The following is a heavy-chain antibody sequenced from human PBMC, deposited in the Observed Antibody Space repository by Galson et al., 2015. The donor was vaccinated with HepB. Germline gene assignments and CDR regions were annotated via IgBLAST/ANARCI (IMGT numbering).Heavy chain of an antibody. D-gene: IGHD3-3*01. CDR2: INPNSGGT. Sequence: SVKVSCKASGYTFTGYYMHWVRQAPGQGLEWMGRINPNSGGTNYAQKFQGRVTMTRHTSISTAYMELSRLRSDDTAVYYCARGYYDLWRGYHQGLSYWGQGTLVTVSS. CDR3: ARGYYDLWRGYHQGLSY. V-gene: IGHV1-2*06. CDR1: GYTFTGYY. J-gene: IGHJ4*02.